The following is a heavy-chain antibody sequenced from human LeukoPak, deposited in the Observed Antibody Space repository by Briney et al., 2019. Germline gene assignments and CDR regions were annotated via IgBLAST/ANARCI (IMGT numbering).Heavy chain of an antibody. Sequence: SETLSLTCTVSGGSISSGYYYWSWIRRPPRKGLEWIGYIYYPGSKYYNPSLKSRVAISVDTSKNQFSLKLSSVTAADTAVYYCARVSSGWNAFDIWGQGTMVTVSS. CDR3: ARVSSGWNAFDI. CDR1: GGSISSGYYY. J-gene: IGHJ3*02. CDR2: IYYPGSK. D-gene: IGHD3-22*01. V-gene: IGHV4-30-4*08.